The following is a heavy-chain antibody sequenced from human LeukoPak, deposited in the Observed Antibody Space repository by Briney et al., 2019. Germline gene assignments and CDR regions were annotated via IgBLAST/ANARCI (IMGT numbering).Heavy chain of an antibody. V-gene: IGHV3-21*04. CDR1: GFTLCGFS. J-gene: IGHJ4*02. CDR3: AKDKAGTIVWYGRWAIGLFDY. D-gene: IGHD6-13*01. CDR2: ISSSSSYI. Sequence: PGGSLRLSCAASGFTLCGFSMNWVRQAPGKGLEWVSSISSSSSYIYYADSVKGGFTITRDNSKNSLYLQMNSLTTEDTAFYYCAKDKAGTIVWYGRWAIGLFDYWGQGTLLTVSS.